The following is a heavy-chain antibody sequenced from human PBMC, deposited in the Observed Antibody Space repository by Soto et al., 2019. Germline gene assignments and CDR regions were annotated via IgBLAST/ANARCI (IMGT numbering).Heavy chain of an antibody. CDR1: GYTFTSYG. CDR3: ARAPDYYGSGSSGDY. Sequence: SVKVSCKASGYTFTSYGISWVRQAPGQGLEWMGWIIPIFGTANYAQKFQGRVTITADESTSTAYMELSSLRSEDTAVYYCARAPDYYGSGSSGDYWGQGTLVTVSS. CDR2: IIPIFGTA. J-gene: IGHJ4*02. V-gene: IGHV1-69*13. D-gene: IGHD3-10*01.